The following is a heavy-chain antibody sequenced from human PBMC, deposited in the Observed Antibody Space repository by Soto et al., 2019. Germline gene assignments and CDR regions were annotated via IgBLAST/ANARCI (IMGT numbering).Heavy chain of an antibody. CDR2: IFYAGAI. CDR1: GGSISSDY. J-gene: IGHJ4*01. Sequence: SETLSLTCIVSGGSISSDYWGWIRQPPGKGLEWIGYIFYAGAINYNPSLKSRVTISIDASEKQFSLNLTSVTAADTAFYCCAKYTGYESLFYFDSWGRGLQVTVSS. D-gene: IGHD5-12*01. CDR3: AKYTGYESLFYFDS. V-gene: IGHV4-59*01.